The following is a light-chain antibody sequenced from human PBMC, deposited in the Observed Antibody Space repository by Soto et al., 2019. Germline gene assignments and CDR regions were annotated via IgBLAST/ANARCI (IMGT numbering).Light chain of an antibody. CDR2: GAS. CDR3: QQYDNWPPWT. J-gene: IGKJ1*01. V-gene: IGKV3-15*01. Sequence: EIVMTQSPGTLSVSPGERATLSCRASQSVGSNLAWYQQKPGQAPMLLIYGASTRATAIPARFSGSGSGTEFTLTISSLQSEDFAVYYCQQYDNWPPWTFGQGTKVEIK. CDR1: QSVGSN.